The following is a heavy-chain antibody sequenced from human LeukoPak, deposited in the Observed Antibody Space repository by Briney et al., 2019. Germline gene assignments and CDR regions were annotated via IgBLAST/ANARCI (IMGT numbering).Heavy chain of an antibody. CDR1: GFTFSSYG. CDR3: AKDGGRPYGGNGRYYFDY. J-gene: IGHJ4*02. Sequence: GGSLRLSCAASGFTFSSYGMHWVRQAPGKGLEWVAFIRYDGSNKYYADSVKGRFTISRDNSKNTLYLQMNSLRAEDTAVYYCAKDGGRPYGGNGRYYFDYWGQGTLVTVSS. V-gene: IGHV3-30*02. CDR2: IRYDGSNK. D-gene: IGHD4-23*01.